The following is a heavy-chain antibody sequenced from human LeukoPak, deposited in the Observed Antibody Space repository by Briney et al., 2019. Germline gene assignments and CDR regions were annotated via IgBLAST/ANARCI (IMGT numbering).Heavy chain of an antibody. CDR3: VKDLAPYSGSPLDY. CDR1: GFTFDDYA. J-gene: IGHJ4*02. V-gene: IGHV3-9*01. Sequence: GRSLRLSCAASGFTFDDYAMHWVRQAPGKGLEWVSGISWNSGSIGYADSVKGRFTISRDNAKNSLYLQMNSLRAEDTAVYYCVKDLAPYSGSPLDYWGQGTLVTVSS. CDR2: ISWNSGSI. D-gene: IGHD1-26*01.